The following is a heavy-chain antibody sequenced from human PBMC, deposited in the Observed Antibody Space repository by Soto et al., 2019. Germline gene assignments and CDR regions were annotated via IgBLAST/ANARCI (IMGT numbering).Heavy chain of an antibody. CDR1: GFTCSSYS. V-gene: IGHV3-21*01. J-gene: IGHJ5*02. Sequence: GGSLRLSCAASGFTCSSYSMNWVRQAPGKGLEWVSSISSSSSYIYYADSVKGRFTISRDNAKNSLYLQMNSLRAEDTAVYYCARDKVTMVRGVISPHFDPWGQGTLVTVSS. CDR3: ARDKVTMVRGVISPHFDP. D-gene: IGHD3-10*01. CDR2: ISSSSSYI.